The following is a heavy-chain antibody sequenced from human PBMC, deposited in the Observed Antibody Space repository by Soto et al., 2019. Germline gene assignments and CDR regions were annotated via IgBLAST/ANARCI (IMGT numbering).Heavy chain of an antibody. V-gene: IGHV4-39*02. CDR1: VAPSAVVVTT. CDR2: VYYTGTT. J-gene: IGHJ5*02. D-gene: IGHD3-16*01. CDR3: ARLKGACFISTYNWFDP. Sequence: SETCPSPAMSLVAPSAVVVTTGAGSASPQGRGWSGLSVYYTGTTYYNPSLKSRVTISVDTSKNHFSLKVTSLTAADTSVYYCARLKGACFISTYNWFDPWGQGIQVTVSS.